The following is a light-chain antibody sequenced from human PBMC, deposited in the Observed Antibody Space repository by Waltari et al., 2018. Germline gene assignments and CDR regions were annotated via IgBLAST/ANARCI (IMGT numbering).Light chain of an antibody. CDR2: DAS. CDR3: QQFDGLPPLT. CDR1: QHISNY. V-gene: IGKV1-33*01. J-gene: IGKJ4*01. Sequence: DIQMTQSPSSLSASIGDSVTITCQASQHISNYLNWYQQKTGKAPKVLIYDASNLETGVPSRFSGSGFGTEFTFTISSLQPEDIGTYYCQQFDGLPPLTFGGGTKVEIK.